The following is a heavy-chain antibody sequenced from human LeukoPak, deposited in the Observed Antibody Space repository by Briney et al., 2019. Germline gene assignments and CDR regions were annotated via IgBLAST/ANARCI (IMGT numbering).Heavy chain of an antibody. CDR3: ARRRITMIVVVRDDAFDI. CDR1: GYTFTSYG. Sequence: ASVKVSCKASGYTFTSYGISWVRHAPGQGLEWMGWISAYNGNTNYAQKLQGRVTMTTDTSTSTAYMELRSLRSDDTAVYYCARRRITMIVVVRDDAFDIWGQGTMVTVSS. CDR2: ISAYNGNT. D-gene: IGHD3-22*01. V-gene: IGHV1-18*01. J-gene: IGHJ3*02.